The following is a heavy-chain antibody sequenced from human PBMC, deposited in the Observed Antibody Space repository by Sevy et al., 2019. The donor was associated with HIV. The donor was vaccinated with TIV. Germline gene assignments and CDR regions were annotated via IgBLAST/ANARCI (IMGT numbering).Heavy chain of an antibody. Sequence: QLGGSLRLSCAASGFTFSSYAMHWVRQAPGKGLEWVAVISYDGSNKYYADSVKGRFTISRDNSKNTLYLQMNSLRAEDTAVYYCARERWGRYFDYWGQGTLVTVSS. V-gene: IGHV3-30*04. J-gene: IGHJ4*02. CDR3: ARERWGRYFDY. CDR1: GFTFSSYA. D-gene: IGHD3-16*01. CDR2: ISYDGSNK.